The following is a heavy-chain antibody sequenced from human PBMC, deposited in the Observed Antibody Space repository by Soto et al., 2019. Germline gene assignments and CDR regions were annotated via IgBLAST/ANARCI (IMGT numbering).Heavy chain of an antibody. D-gene: IGHD5-18*01. CDR1: GGSISSGGYS. V-gene: IGHV4-30-2*01. J-gene: IGHJ4*02. Sequence: QLQLQESGSGLVKPSQTLSLTCAVSGGSISSGGYSWSWIRQPPGKGLEWIGYIYHSGSTYYNPSLKSRVTISVDRSKNQFSLKLSSVTAADTAVYYCASRGYSYGSSDSFDYWGQGTLVTVSS. CDR3: ASRGYSYGSSDSFDY. CDR2: IYHSGST.